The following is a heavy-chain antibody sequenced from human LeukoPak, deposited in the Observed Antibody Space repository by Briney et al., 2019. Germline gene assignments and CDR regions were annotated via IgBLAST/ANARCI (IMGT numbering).Heavy chain of an antibody. CDR2: ISYDGSNT. V-gene: IGHV3-30*18. J-gene: IGHJ4*02. Sequence: GRSLRLSCAASGFTFRAYGVHWVRQAPGKGPEWVAIISYDGSNTYYADSVKGRFTISRDNSKNTLYLQMDSLRAEDTAVYYCAKEGDISSSWYLSNYFDYWGQGTLVTVSS. CDR3: AKEGDISSSWYLSNYFDY. CDR1: GFTFRAYG. D-gene: IGHD6-13*01.